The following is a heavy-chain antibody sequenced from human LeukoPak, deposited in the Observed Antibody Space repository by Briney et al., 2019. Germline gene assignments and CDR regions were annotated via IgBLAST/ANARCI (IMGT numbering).Heavy chain of an antibody. CDR1: GFIFSNDA. J-gene: IGHJ4*02. V-gene: IGHV3-30*02. Sequence: PGGSLRLSCAASGFIFSNDAMHWVRQAPGEGLEWVAFIWFDGSNKHYADSVKGRFTISRDNSEDTLYPQMNSLRAEDTAVYYCAKDLGATRKGQLGDYFDFWGQGTLVTVSS. D-gene: IGHD6-6*01. CDR3: AKDLGATRKGQLGDYFDF. CDR2: IWFDGSNK.